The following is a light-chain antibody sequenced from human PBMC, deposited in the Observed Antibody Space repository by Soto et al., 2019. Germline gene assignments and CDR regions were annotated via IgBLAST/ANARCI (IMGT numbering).Light chain of an antibody. CDR2: DAS. CDR1: QSVSSSY. Sequence: EIVLTQSPGTLSLSPGERATLSCRASQSVSSSYLAWYQQKPGQAPRLLIYDASNRATGIPARFSGSGSGTDFTLTISSLEPEDVAVYYCQQRSNWPLALTFGGGTKVDIK. CDR3: QQRSNWPLALT. V-gene: IGKV3D-20*02. J-gene: IGKJ4*01.